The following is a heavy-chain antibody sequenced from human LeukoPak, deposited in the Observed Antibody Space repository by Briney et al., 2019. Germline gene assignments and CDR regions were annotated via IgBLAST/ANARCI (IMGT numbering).Heavy chain of an antibody. CDR3: ARFSRPFYCSSTSCYPHYFDY. V-gene: IGHV4-31*01. J-gene: IGHJ4*02. CDR1: GGSISSGDYY. Sequence: PSQTLSLTCTVSGGSISSGDYYWSWLRQHPGKGLEWIGYIYYSGSTYYNPSLKSPVTISVDTSKNQFSLKLSSVTAADTAVYYCARFSRPFYCSSTSCYPHYFDYWGQGTLVTVSS. CDR2: IYYSGST. D-gene: IGHD2-2*01.